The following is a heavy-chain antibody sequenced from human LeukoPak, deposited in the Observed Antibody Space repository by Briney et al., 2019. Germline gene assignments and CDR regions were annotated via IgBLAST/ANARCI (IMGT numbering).Heavy chain of an antibody. CDR3: TTEGLLWFGELPSFDY. V-gene: IGHV3-15*01. CDR1: GFTFSSYS. J-gene: IGHJ4*02. D-gene: IGHD3-10*01. Sequence: PGGSLRLSCAASGFTFSSYSMNWVRQAPGKGLEWVGRIKSKTDGGTTDYAAPVKGRFTISRDDSKNTLYLQMNSLKTEDTAVYYCTTEGLLWFGELPSFDYWGQGTLVTVSS. CDR2: IKSKTDGGTT.